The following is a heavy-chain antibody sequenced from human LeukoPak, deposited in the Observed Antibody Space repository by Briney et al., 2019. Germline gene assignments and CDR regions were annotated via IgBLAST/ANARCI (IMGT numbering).Heavy chain of an antibody. CDR2: INHSGSA. CDR1: GGSFSRYY. V-gene: IGHV4-34*01. J-gene: IGHJ5*02. CDR3: ARDSRYCSSTSCYVDWFDP. Sequence: SETLSLTCAVYGGSFSRYYWTWIRQPPGKGLEWIGEINHSGSANYNPSLKSRVTISVDASKSQFSLKLSSVTAADTAVYYCARDSRYCSSTSCYVDWFDPWGQGTLVTVSS. D-gene: IGHD2-2*01.